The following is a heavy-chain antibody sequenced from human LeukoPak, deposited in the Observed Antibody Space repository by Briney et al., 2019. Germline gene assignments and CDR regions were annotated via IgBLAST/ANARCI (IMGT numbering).Heavy chain of an antibody. CDR3: ARGWQQLAPVYYGMDV. J-gene: IGHJ6*02. CDR2: IYYSGST. V-gene: IGHV4-30-4*01. CDR1: GGSISGGDYY. Sequence: PSETLSLTCTVSGGSISGGDYYWSWVRQPPGKGLEWIGYIYYSGSTYYNPSLKSRVTISGDTSKNQFSLKLSSVAAADTAVYYCARGWQQLAPVYYGMDVWGQGTTVSVSS. D-gene: IGHD6-13*01.